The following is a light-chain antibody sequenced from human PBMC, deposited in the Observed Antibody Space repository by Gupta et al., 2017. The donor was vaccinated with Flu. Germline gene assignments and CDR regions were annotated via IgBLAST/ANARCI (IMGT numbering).Light chain of an antibody. Sequence: EIVLTQSPATLSLSPGERATLSCRASQSVSSYLAWYQQKPGQAPRLLIYDASITATGIPARFSGSGCGTDFTLTISSLEPEDFAVYYCQQRSNWPPITFGQGTRLEIK. CDR2: DAS. CDR3: QQRSNWPPIT. J-gene: IGKJ5*01. V-gene: IGKV3-11*01. CDR1: QSVSSY.